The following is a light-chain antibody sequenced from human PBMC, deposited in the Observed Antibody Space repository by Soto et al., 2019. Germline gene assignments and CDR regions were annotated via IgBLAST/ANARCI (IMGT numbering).Light chain of an antibody. CDR2: GNS. J-gene: IGLJ1*01. V-gene: IGLV1-40*01. CDR3: QSYDSSLSGYV. CDR1: SSNIGAGYD. Sequence: QPVLTQPPSVSGAPGQRVTISCTGSSSNIGAGYDVHWYQQLPGTAPKLLIYGNSNRPSGVPDRFSGSKSGTSASLAITGLKAEDEADYYCQSYDSSLSGYVFGTGTQLTVL.